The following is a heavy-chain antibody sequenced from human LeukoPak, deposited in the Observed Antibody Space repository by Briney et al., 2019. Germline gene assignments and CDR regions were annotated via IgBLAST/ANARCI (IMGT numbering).Heavy chain of an antibody. CDR2: FDPEDGET. J-gene: IGHJ4*02. D-gene: IGHD3-3*01. CDR3: ATAGRFLEWRRPDY. Sequence: ASVKVSCKVSGYTLTELSMHWVRQAHGKGLEWMGGFDPEDGETIYAQKFQGRVTMTEDTSTDTAYMELSSLRSEDTAVYYCATAGRFLEWRRPDYWGQGTLVTVSS. CDR1: GYTLTELS. V-gene: IGHV1-24*01.